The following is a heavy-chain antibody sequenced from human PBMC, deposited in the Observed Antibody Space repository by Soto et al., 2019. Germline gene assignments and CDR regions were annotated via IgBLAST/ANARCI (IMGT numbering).Heavy chain of an antibody. J-gene: IGHJ6*02. Sequence: PGGSLRLSCAASGFTFSSYGMHWVRQAPGKGLEWVAVISYDGSNKYYADTVKGRFTISRDNSKNTLYLQMNSLRAEDTAVYYCAKGRSVRDYYYGMDVWGQGTTVTVSS. D-gene: IGHD2-15*01. CDR2: ISYDGSNK. CDR3: AKGRSVRDYYYGMDV. CDR1: GFTFSSYG. V-gene: IGHV3-30*18.